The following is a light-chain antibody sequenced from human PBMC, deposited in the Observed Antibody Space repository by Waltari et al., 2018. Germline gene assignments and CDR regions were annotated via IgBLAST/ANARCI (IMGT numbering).Light chain of an antibody. Sequence: EIVLTQSPATLSLSPGERPTSSCRASQSVSSYLIWYQQKPGQAPRLLIYDAFNRATGIPARFSGSGSGTDFTLTISSLEPEDFAVYYCQQRANWPITFGQGTRLEIK. J-gene: IGKJ5*01. CDR3: QQRANWPIT. CDR2: DAF. CDR1: QSVSSY. V-gene: IGKV3-11*01.